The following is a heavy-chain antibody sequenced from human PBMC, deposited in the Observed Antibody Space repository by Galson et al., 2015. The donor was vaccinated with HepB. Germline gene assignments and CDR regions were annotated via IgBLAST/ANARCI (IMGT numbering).Heavy chain of an antibody. CDR1: GFTFSSYA. V-gene: IGHV3-23*01. Sequence: SLRLSCAASGFTFSSYAMTWVRLAPGKGLEWVSAITGSGSSTYYADSVKGRFTISRDNSKNTLYLQISSLRADDTAVYYCAANFGGSGWYLGYWGQGTLVTVSS. CDR2: ITGSGSST. J-gene: IGHJ4*02. D-gene: IGHD6-19*01. CDR3: AANFGGSGWYLGY.